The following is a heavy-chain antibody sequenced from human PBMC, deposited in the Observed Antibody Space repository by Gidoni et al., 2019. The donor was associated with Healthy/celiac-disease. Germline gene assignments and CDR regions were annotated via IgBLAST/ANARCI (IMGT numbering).Heavy chain of an antibody. V-gene: IGHV4-59*01. J-gene: IGHJ3*02. CDR3: ARDRRGAHDAFDI. CDR1: GGSISSYY. CDR2: IYYSGST. Sequence: QVQLQESGPGLVKPSETLSLTCTVSGGSISSYYWSWIRQPPGKGLEWIGYIYYSGSTNYNPSLKSRVTISVDASKNQFSLKLSSVTAADTAVYYCARDRRGAHDAFDIWGQGTMVTVSS.